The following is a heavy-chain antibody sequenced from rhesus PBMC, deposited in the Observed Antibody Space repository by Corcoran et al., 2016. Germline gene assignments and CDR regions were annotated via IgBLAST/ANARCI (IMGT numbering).Heavy chain of an antibody. CDR1: GFSISTSGMG. CDR2: IYWDDDK. J-gene: IGHJ4*01. V-gene: IGHV2-174*01. CDR3: ARKHYGSSYEHFDY. D-gene: IGHD4-29*01. Sequence: QVTLKESGPALVKPTQTLTLTCTFSGFSISTSGMGVGWIRQPPGKALEWLALIYWDDDKYYSTSRKSRLIISKDTSKNQVVLTMTNMDPVDTATYYCARKHYGSSYEHFDYWGQGVLVTVSS.